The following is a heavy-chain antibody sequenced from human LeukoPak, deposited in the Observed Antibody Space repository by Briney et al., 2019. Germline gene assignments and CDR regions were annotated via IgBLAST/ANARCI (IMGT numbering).Heavy chain of an antibody. CDR3: AKDWEGALAPGGNY. CDR1: GYTFTGYY. J-gene: IGHJ4*02. D-gene: IGHD3-16*01. Sequence: ASVKVSCTATGYTFTGYYLHWVRQAPGQGLEWMGWINPNSGGTKFAQKFQGRVTMSRDKSITTAYMELTRLTSDDTAVYYCAKDWEGALAPGGNYWGQGTLVTVSS. CDR2: INPNSGGT. V-gene: IGHV1-2*02.